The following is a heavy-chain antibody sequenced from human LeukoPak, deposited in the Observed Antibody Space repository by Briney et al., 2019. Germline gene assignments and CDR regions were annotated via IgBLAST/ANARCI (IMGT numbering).Heavy chain of an antibody. Sequence: PSETLSLTCSVSGYSISSGYFWGWIRQPPGKGLKWIGSVHHSGNTHYNPSLKSRVAISMDMSKNQLSLKLSSVTAADTAVYFCARAYCGGNCHYLYIWFDFWGQGTLVTVSS. CDR2: VHHSGNT. J-gene: IGHJ5*01. CDR1: GYSISSGYF. D-gene: IGHD2-21*01. V-gene: IGHV4-38-2*02. CDR3: ARAYCGGNCHYLYIWFDF.